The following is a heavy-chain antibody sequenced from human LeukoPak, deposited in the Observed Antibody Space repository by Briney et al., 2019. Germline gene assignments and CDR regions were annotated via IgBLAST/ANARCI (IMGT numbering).Heavy chain of an antibody. J-gene: IGHJ6*03. CDR2: ISSSRSYI. V-gene: IGHV3-21*01. CDR3: ARGKSYSIYVPGWNQEDYYYYMDV. D-gene: IGHD4-11*01. CDR1: GFTFSDYS. Sequence: PGRSLRLSCAVSGFTFSDYSMTSIRQPPRKWLEWVSSISSSRSYIYYADSVKGRFTISRDNAKNSLYLQMNSLRAEDTAVYSCARGKSYSIYVPGWNQEDYYYYMDVWGKGTAVSVSS.